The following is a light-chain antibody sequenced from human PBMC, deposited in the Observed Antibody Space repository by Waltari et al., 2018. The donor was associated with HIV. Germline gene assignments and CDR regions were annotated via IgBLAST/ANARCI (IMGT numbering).Light chain of an antibody. Sequence: QSALTQPASVSGSPGPSITVSCTGTSSDIGAYHYVSWYQQTPGTAPKLVIYEVSNRPSGIYYRFSGSKSGNTASLTISGLQTEDEGDYYCSSFTTSNSLLFGGGTKVTVL. CDR2: EVS. CDR3: SSFTTSNSLL. J-gene: IGLJ2*01. CDR1: SSDIGAYHY. V-gene: IGLV2-14*01.